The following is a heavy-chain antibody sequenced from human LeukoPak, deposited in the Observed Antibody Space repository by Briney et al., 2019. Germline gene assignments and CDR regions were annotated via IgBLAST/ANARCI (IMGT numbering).Heavy chain of an antibody. CDR1: GGSISSYY. D-gene: IGHD2-15*01. J-gene: IGHJ4*02. Sequence: SETLSLTCTASGGSISSYYWSWIRQPAGKGLEWIGRVYTSGNTNYNPSLKSRVTMSVDTSKKQFSLKLSSVTTADTAVYYCARDRQGYYFDYWGQGTLVTVSS. V-gene: IGHV4-4*07. CDR3: ARDRQGYYFDY. CDR2: VYTSGNT.